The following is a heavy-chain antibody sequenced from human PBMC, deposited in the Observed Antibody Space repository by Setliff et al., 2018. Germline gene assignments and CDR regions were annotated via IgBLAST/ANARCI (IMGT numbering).Heavy chain of an antibody. CDR3: ATPGRRFGESIDY. Sequence: PSETLSLTCAVSGYSISSGYYWGWIRQPPGKGLEWIGSIYHGGSTYYNTSLKSRVTISVDTSKNQFTLKLSSVTAADTAVYYWATPGRRFGESIDYWGQGTLVTVSS. CDR1: GYSISSGYY. V-gene: IGHV4-38-2*01. CDR2: IYHGGST. J-gene: IGHJ4*02. D-gene: IGHD3-10*01.